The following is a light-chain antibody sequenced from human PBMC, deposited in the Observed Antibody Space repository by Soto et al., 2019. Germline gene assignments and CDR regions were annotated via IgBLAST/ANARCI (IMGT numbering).Light chain of an antibody. V-gene: IGKV3-20*01. CDR1: QSVSSNY. Sequence: EVVLTQSPGTLSLSPGXRATLSCRASQSVSSNYVAWYQQIPGQTPRLLIYGASSRATGIPDRFSGSGSGTDFTLTISRLEPEDFAVYYCQQHGSSPWMFCQGTKVDIK. CDR2: GAS. J-gene: IGKJ1*01. CDR3: QQHGSSPWM.